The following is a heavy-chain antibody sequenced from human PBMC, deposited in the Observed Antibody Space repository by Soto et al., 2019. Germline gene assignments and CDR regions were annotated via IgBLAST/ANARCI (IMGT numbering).Heavy chain of an antibody. J-gene: IGHJ6*03. D-gene: IGHD3-3*01. V-gene: IGHV3-7*01. Sequence: GGSLRLSCAASGFTFSSYWMSWVRQAPGKGLEWVANIKQDGSEKYYVDSVKGRFTISRDNAKNSLYLQMNSLRAEDTAVYYCARGQGLTIFGVVNELDSYYYYYMDVWGKGTTVTVSS. CDR3: ARGQGLTIFGVVNELDSYYYYYMDV. CDR2: IKQDGSEK. CDR1: GFTFSSYW.